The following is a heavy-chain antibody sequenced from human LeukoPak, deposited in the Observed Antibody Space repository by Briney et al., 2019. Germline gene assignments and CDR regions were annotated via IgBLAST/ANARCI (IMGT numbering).Heavy chain of an antibody. D-gene: IGHD3-22*01. V-gene: IGHV3-48*02. CDR2: ISSSSSTI. Sequence: GGSLRVSCAASGFTFSGYWMHWVRQAPGQGLEWISYISSSSSTIYYADSVKGRFTISRDNSKNSLYLQMNSLRDEDTAVYYCARDYYNTSGYYHGGYWGQGTLVTVSS. J-gene: IGHJ4*02. CDR1: GFTFSGYW. CDR3: ARDYYNTSGYYHGGY.